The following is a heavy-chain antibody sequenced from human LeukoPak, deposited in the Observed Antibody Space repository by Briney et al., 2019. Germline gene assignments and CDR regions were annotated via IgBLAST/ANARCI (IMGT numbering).Heavy chain of an antibody. V-gene: IGHV4-30-4*01. Sequence: SQTLSLTCTVSGGSISSGDYYWSWIRQPPGKGLEWIGYIYYSGSTYYNPSLKSRVTISVDTSKNQFSLKLSSVTAADTAVYYCARGTWFGELLPKDYWGQGTLVTVSS. D-gene: IGHD3-10*01. CDR1: GGSISSGDYY. CDR2: IYYSGST. CDR3: ARGTWFGELLPKDY. J-gene: IGHJ4*02.